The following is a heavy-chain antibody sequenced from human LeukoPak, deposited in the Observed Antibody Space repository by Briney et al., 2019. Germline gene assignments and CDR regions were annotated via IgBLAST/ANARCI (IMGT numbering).Heavy chain of an antibody. Sequence: PSETLSLPCTVSGGSISSYYWSWLRQPPGKGLEWIGYIYYSGSTNYNPSLKSRVTISVDTSKNQFSLKLSSVTAADTAVYYCARGIYGDYDAFDIWGQGTMVTVSS. J-gene: IGHJ3*02. CDR3: ARGIYGDYDAFDI. CDR2: IYYSGST. V-gene: IGHV4-59*01. D-gene: IGHD4-17*01. CDR1: GGSISSYY.